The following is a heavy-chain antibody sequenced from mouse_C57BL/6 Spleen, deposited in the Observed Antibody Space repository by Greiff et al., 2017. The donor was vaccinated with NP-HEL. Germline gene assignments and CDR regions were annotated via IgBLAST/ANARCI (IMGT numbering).Heavy chain of an antibody. CDR1: GYSFTGYF. CDR2: INPYNGDT. J-gene: IGHJ4*01. V-gene: IGHV1-20*01. CDR3: AREDYGNYGGAMDY. Sequence: VQLQQSGPELVKPGDSVKISCKASGYSFTGYFMNWVMQSHGKSLEWIGRINPYNGDTFYNQKFKGKATLTVDKSSSTAHMELRSLTSEDSAVYYCAREDYGNYGGAMDYWGQGTSVTVSS. D-gene: IGHD2-1*01.